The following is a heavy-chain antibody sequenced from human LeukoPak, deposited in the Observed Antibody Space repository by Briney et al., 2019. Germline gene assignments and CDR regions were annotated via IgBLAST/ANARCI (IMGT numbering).Heavy chain of an antibody. V-gene: IGHV4-34*01. J-gene: IGHJ5*02. D-gene: IGHD3-3*01. Sequence: PSETLSLTCAVYGGSFSGYYWSWVRQPPGKGLEWIGEINHSGSTNYNPSLKSRVTISVDTSKNQSSLKLSSVTAADTAVYYCGRGVLCEMEWLSPNENWFDRLGQGTLVSDSS. CDR1: GGSFSGYY. CDR3: GRGVLCEMEWLSPNENWFDR. CDR2: INHSGST.